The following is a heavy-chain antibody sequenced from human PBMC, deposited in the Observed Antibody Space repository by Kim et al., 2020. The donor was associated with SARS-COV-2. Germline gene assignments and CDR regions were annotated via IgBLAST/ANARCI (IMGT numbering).Heavy chain of an antibody. CDR1: GYTFTSYA. D-gene: IGHD3-10*01. V-gene: IGHV1-3*01. CDR3: ARGLGGSGSYLVYYYGMDV. J-gene: IGHJ6*02. Sequence: ASVKVSCKASGYTFTSYAMHWVRQAPGQRLEWMGWINAGNGNTKYSQKFQGRVTITRDTSASTAYMELSSLRSEDTAVYYCARGLGGSGSYLVYYYGMDVWGQGTTVTVSS. CDR2: INAGNGNT.